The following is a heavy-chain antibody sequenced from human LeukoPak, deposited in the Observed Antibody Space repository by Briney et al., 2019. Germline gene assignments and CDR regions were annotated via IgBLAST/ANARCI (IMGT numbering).Heavy chain of an antibody. CDR1: GYTFTSYA. CDR2: INAGNGNT. Sequence: ASVKVSCKASGYTFTSYAMHWVRQAPGQRLEWMGWINAGNGNTKYSQKFQGRVTITADESTSTAYMELSSLRSDDTAVYYCARSSGWSDYWGQGTLVTVSS. D-gene: IGHD6-19*01. CDR3: ARSSGWSDY. V-gene: IGHV1-3*01. J-gene: IGHJ4*02.